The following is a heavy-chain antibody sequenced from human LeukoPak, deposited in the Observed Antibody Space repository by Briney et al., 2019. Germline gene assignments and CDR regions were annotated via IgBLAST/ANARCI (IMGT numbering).Heavy chain of an antibody. V-gene: IGHV3-23*01. J-gene: IGHJ4*02. Sequence: GGSLRLSCAASGFTFSSYGMTWVRQAPGKGLEWVSSLSDSGGSTYYADSVKGRFTISRDNSKNTLYLQMNSLRAEDTAVYYCARGKGDYWGQGTLVTVSS. CDR2: LSDSGGST. CDR1: GFTFSSYG. CDR3: ARGKGDY.